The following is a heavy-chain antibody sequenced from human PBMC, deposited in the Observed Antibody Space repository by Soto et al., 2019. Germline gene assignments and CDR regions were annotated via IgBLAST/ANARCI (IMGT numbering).Heavy chain of an antibody. CDR1: GFSLSTSGMG. V-gene: IGHV2-5*02. J-gene: IGHJ4*02. D-gene: IGHD6-13*01. CDR2: IYWDDDK. Sequence: QITLKESGPTLVKPTQTFTLACTFSGFSLSTSGMGVGWIRQPPGKALEWLALIYWDDDKRYSPSLKSRLTFTKDTSKNQVVLTMTNMEPVDTATYYCAHYSSTSSFDYWGQGTLVTVSS. CDR3: AHYSSTSSFDY.